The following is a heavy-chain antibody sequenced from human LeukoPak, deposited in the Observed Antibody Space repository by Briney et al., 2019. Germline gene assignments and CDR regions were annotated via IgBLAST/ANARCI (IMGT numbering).Heavy chain of an antibody. V-gene: IGHV4-59*08. CDR3: ARQNGSGSRYWFDP. CDR2: IYYSGST. Sequence: PSETLSLTCTVSGGSISSYYWSWIRQPPGKGLEWIGYIYYSGSTNYNPSLKSRVTISVDTSKNQLSLKLSSVTAADTAVYYCARQNGSGSRYWFDPWGQGTLVTVSS. J-gene: IGHJ5*02. CDR1: GGSISSYY. D-gene: IGHD3-10*01.